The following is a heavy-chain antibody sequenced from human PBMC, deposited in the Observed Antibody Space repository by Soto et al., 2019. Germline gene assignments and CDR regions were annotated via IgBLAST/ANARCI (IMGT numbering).Heavy chain of an antibody. J-gene: IGHJ3*02. CDR3: AKDFRSGWNDAFDI. D-gene: IGHD6-19*01. CDR2: ISWNSGSI. V-gene: IGHV3-9*01. CDR1: GFTFDDYA. Sequence: GGSLRLSCAASGFTFDDYAMHWVRQAPGKGLEWVSGISWNSGSIGYADSVKGRFTISRDNAKNSLYLQMNSLRAEDTALYYCAKDFRSGWNDAFDIWGQGTMVTVSS.